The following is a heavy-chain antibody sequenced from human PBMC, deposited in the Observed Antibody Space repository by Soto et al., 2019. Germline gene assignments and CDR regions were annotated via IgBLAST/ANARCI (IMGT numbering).Heavy chain of an antibody. D-gene: IGHD1-1*01. CDR3: AKSWFETGTTRGDAFDI. CDR1: GFTFSSYA. J-gene: IGHJ3*02. V-gene: IGHV3-23*01. CDR2: ISGSGGST. Sequence: EVQLLESGGGLVQPGGSLRLYCAASGFTFSSYAMSWVRQAPGKGLEWVSAISGSGGSTYYADSVKGRFTISRDNSKNTLYLQMNSLRAEDTAVYYCAKSWFETGTTRGDAFDIWGQGTMVTVSS.